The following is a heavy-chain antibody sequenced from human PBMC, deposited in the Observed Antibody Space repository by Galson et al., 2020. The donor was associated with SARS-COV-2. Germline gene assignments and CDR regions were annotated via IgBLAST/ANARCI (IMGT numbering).Heavy chain of an antibody. D-gene: IGHD6-19*01. CDR3: ARSPGIAVARTFDY. CDR1: GDSVSSNSAA. V-gene: IGHV6-1*01. J-gene: IGHJ4*02. CDR2: TYYRSKWYS. Sequence: SQTLSLTCAISGDSVSSNSAAWNWIRQSPSRGLEWLGRTYYRSKWYSDYAVSVKSRITINADTSKNQFSLQLNSVIPDDTAVYYCARSPGIAVARTFDYWGPGTLFTVSS.